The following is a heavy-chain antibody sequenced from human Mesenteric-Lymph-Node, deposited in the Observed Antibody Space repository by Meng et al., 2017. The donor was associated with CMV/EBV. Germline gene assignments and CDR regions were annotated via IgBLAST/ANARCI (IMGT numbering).Heavy chain of an antibody. D-gene: IGHD4-11*01. CDR1: GFTCSNYA. CDR2: IRGSGGFT. V-gene: IGHV3-23*01. J-gene: IGHJ4*02. Sequence: ASGFTCSNYAMNWVRQAPGKGLEWVSAIRGSGGFTYYADSVKGRFTISRDNSQNTLFLQMNSLRAEDTALYYCAKRRWDTVTTFLDYWGQGTLVTVSS. CDR3: AKRRWDTVTTFLDY.